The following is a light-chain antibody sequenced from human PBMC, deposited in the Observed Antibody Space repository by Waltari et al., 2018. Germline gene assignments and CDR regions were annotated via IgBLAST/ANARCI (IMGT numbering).Light chain of an antibody. Sequence: EIVLTQSPGSLSLSPGERATLSCRASQSVSSAYLAWYQHKPGQAPRLLIYGASSSATGIPDRFRGGGSGTDFTLTIDTLEPEDFAVYYCQQYGSSPRTFGQGTKVEI. CDR2: GAS. CDR1: QSVSSAY. J-gene: IGKJ1*01. CDR3: QQYGSSPRT. V-gene: IGKV3-20*01.